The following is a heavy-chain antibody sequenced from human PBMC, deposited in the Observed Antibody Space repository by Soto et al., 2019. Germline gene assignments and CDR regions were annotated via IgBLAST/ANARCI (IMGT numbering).Heavy chain of an antibody. CDR1: GFTFTNFA. V-gene: IGHV3-23*01. J-gene: IGHJ4*02. CDR3: AKDLELLSTVSFTFDY. D-gene: IGHD1-26*01. Sequence: GGSLRLSCAASGFTFTNFAMSWVRQAPGKGLEWVSAISGSGAGTYFADSVKGRFTISRDNSKNTLYLQMNSLRAEDTAVYYFAKDLELLSTVSFTFDYWGQGTLVTVSS. CDR2: ISGSGAGT.